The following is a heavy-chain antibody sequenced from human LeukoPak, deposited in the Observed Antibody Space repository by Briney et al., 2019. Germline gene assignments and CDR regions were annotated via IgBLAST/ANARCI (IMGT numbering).Heavy chain of an antibody. J-gene: IGHJ4*02. CDR1: GFTFSDTY. CDR2: ISPGGTDI. D-gene: IGHD1-14*01. Sequence: GGSLRLSCAVSGFTFSDTYMTWIRQAPGKGLESLSYISPGGTDISYADSVKGRFTISRDNAKNSLYLQMNSLRVEDTAVYYCTRDPRNLDYWGQGTLVTVSS. CDR3: TRDPRNLDY. V-gene: IGHV3-11*01.